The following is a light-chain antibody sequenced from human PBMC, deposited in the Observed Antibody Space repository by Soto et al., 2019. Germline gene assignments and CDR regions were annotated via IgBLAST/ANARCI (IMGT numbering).Light chain of an antibody. CDR1: NSDVGGYNF. J-gene: IGLJ1*01. CDR2: DVT. V-gene: IGLV2-14*01. Sequence: QSALTQPAFVSGSPGQSITISCTGTNSDVGGYNFVSWYQQHPGKVPKLLIYDVTNRPSGVSNRFSGSKSGNTASLTISGLQTEDVADYYCSSYTSSSPLVFGTGTKLTV. CDR3: SSYTSSSPLV.